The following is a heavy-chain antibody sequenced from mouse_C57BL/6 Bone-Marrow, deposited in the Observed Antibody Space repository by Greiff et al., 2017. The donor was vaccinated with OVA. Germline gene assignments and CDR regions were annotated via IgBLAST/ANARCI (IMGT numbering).Heavy chain of an antibody. Sequence: VQLQQSGAELARPGASVKLSCKASGYTFTSYGISWVKQRTGQGLEWIGEIYPRSGNTYYNEKFKGKATLTADKSSSTAYMELRSLTSEDSAVYFCAHYYGSSYVGYAMDYWGQGTSVTVSS. V-gene: IGHV1-81*01. CDR1: GYTFTSYG. CDR2: IYPRSGNT. J-gene: IGHJ4*01. D-gene: IGHD1-1*01. CDR3: AHYYGSSYVGYAMDY.